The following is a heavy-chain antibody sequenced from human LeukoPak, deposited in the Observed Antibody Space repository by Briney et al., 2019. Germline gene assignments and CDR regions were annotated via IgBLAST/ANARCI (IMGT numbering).Heavy chain of an antibody. V-gene: IGHV3-48*03. D-gene: IGHD3-9*01. CDR2: ISSSGSTI. CDR3: ARGSRVLRYFDWSYDY. J-gene: IGHJ4*02. CDR1: GFTFSSYE. Sequence: GGSLRLSCAASGFTFSSYEVNWVRQAPGKGLEWVSYISSSGSTIYYADSVKGRFTISRDNAKNSLYLQMNSLRAEDTAVYYCARGSRVLRYFDWSYDYWGQGTLVTVSS.